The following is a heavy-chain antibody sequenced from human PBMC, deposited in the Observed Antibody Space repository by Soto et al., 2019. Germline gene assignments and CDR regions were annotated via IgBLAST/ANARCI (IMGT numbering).Heavy chain of an antibody. V-gene: IGHV5-51*01. CDR3: ARPGSSSNYYYGMDV. CDR2: IYPGDSDT. Sequence: GESLKISCKGSGYSFTSYWIGRVRQMPGKGLEWMGIIYPGDSDTRYSPSFQGQVTISADKSISTAYLQWSSLKASDTAMYYCARPGSSSNYYYGMDVWGQGTTVTVSS. D-gene: IGHD6-6*01. J-gene: IGHJ6*02. CDR1: GYSFTSYW.